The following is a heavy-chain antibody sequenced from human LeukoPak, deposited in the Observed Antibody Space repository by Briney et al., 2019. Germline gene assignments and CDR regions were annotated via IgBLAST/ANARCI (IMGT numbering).Heavy chain of an antibody. V-gene: IGHV3-30*02. D-gene: IGHD3-10*01. Sequence: GGSLRLSCGVSGFTFSSYGMHWVRQAPGKGLEWVAYIRYDGSNRHYADSVKGRFTISRDNSKNTLYLQMNSLRVEDTAVYYCAKGGRITMLRGVQRDHYFDYWGQGTLVTVSS. CDR1: GFTFSSYG. CDR3: AKGGRITMLRGVQRDHYFDY. CDR2: IRYDGSNR. J-gene: IGHJ4*02.